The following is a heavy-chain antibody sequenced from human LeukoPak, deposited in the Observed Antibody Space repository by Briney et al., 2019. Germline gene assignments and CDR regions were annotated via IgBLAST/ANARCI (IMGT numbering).Heavy chain of an antibody. J-gene: IGHJ4*02. D-gene: IGHD3-10*01. CDR1: GGSFSGYY. CDR2: INHSGST. Sequence: SETLSLTCAVYGGSFSGYYWSWIRQPPGKGLEWIGEINHSGSTNYNPSLKSRVTISVDTSKNQFSLKLSSVTAADTAVYYCAKVPGYIYMVRGGIGYLGQGTLVPVS. V-gene: IGHV4-34*01. CDR3: AKVPGYIYMVRGGIGY.